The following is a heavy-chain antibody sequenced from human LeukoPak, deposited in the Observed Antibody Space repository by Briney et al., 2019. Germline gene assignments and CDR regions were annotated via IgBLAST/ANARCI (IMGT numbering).Heavy chain of an antibody. CDR2: IYYSGST. CDR3: ARGNVNRAWQYFGMDV. D-gene: IGHD1-1*01. Sequence: SETLSLTCTVSGGSISSSSYYWGWIRQPPGKGLEWIGSIYYSGSTYYNPSLKSRVTISVDTSKNQFSLNLKSVTAADTAVYYCARGNVNRAWQYFGMDVWGRGTTVTVSS. V-gene: IGHV4-39*01. J-gene: IGHJ6*02. CDR1: GGSISSSSYY.